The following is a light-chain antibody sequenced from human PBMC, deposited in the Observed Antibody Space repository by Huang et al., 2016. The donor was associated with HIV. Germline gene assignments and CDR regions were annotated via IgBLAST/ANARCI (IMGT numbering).Light chain of an antibody. Sequence: DIQMTQTPSAMSASVGDRVTITCRASQDIANSLAWFQQKPGKVPRPLIYGTSTLRSGVPSRFSDSGSGTEFTLTISSLQPEDFATYYCLQHNTYPWMFGQGTKVGVK. J-gene: IGKJ1*01. V-gene: IGKV1-17*03. CDR1: QDIANS. CDR3: LQHNTYPWM. CDR2: GTS.